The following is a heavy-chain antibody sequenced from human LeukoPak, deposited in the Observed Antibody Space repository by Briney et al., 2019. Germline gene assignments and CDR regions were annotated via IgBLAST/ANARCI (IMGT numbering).Heavy chain of an antibody. D-gene: IGHD1-1*01. V-gene: IGHV4-61*08. CDR2: IYYSGST. CDR3: VRDRELAY. Sequence: SSETLSLTCTVSGGSISSGDYYWSWIRQPPGKGLEWIGYIYYSGSTDYNPSLKSRVTISVDTSKNQFSLKLSSVTAADTAVYYCVRDRELAYWGQGILVTVSS. CDR1: GGSISSGDYY. J-gene: IGHJ4*02.